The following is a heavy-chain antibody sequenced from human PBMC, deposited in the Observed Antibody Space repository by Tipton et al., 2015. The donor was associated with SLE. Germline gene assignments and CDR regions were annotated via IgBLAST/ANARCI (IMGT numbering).Heavy chain of an antibody. CDR1: GGSISIDGYY. CDR3: ARVSSVAIDN. Sequence: TLSLTCTVSGGSISIDGYYCSWLRQHPGKGLVWLGYISYSGSSYSIPSLKSRLTFSVDTSKHQFFLTLTSVTAADTALYYCARVSSVAIDNGGRGTLVTVSS. D-gene: IGHD3-3*01. V-gene: IGHV4-31*03. CDR2: ISYSGSS. J-gene: IGHJ4*02.